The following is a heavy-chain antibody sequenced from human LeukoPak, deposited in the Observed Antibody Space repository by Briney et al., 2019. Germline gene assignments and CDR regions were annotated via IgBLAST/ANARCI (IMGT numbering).Heavy chain of an antibody. CDR2: IYYSGST. J-gene: IGHJ4*02. CDR3: ARLGTATLDY. V-gene: IGHV4-31*03. Sequence: SETLSLTCTVSGGSISSGGYYWSWIRQHPGKGLEWIGYIYYSGSTYYTPSLKSRLTISIDTSKNQFSLKLSSVTAADTAVYYCARLGTATLDYWGQGTLVTVSS. CDR1: GGSISSGGYY. D-gene: IGHD2-21*02.